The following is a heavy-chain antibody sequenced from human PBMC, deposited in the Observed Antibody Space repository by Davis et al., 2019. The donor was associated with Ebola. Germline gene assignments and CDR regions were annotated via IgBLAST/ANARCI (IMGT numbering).Heavy chain of an antibody. CDR2: IYHSGST. J-gene: IGHJ3*02. V-gene: IGHV4-4*02. D-gene: IGHD2-21*01. CDR1: GGSISSSNW. Sequence: PSETLSLTCAVSGGSISSSNWWSWVRQPPGKGLEWIGEIYHSGSTNYNPSLKSRVTISVDKSKNQFSLKLSSVTAADTAVYYCARIIVVVPKGRAFDIWGQGTMVTVSS. CDR3: ARIIVVVPKGRAFDI.